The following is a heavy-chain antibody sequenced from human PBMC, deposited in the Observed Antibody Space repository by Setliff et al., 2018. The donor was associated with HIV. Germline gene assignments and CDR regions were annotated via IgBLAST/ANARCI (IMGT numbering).Heavy chain of an antibody. Sequence: SETLSLPCTVSGGSISSSSYYWGWIRQPPGKGLEWIGSIYYSGSTYYNPSLKSRVTISVDTSKNQFSLKLSSVTAADTAVYYCARKGDRSGYYYNYWGQGTLVTSPQ. CDR3: ARKGDRSGYYYNY. CDR2: IYYSGST. D-gene: IGHD3-22*01. V-gene: IGHV4-39*07. CDR1: GGSISSSSYY. J-gene: IGHJ4*02.